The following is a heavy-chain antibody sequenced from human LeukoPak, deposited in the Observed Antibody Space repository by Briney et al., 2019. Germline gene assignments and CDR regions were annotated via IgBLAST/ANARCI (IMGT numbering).Heavy chain of an antibody. CDR2: MNPNSGNT. J-gene: IGHJ6*03. CDR3: ARGRVYYYWHHFYGNHYHHKDG. CDR1: GYTFTSYD. V-gene: IGHV1-8*01. D-gene: IGHD3-10*01. Sequence: ASVKVSCKASGYTFTSYDINWVRQATGQGLEWMGWMNPNSGNTGYAQKFQGRVTMTRNTSISTAYMELSSLRSEDAAVYYCARGRVYYYWHHFYGNHYHHKDGVGKGTTVTISS.